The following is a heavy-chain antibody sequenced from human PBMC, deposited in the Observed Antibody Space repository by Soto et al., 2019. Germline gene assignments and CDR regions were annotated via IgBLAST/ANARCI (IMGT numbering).Heavy chain of an antibody. J-gene: IGHJ4*02. CDR2: IDGSGTTK. D-gene: IGHD3-10*01. CDR3: ARGFGRLNY. V-gene: IGHV3-48*03. Sequence: EVQLLESGGGLVQPGGSLRLSCGVSGFTFNDFEMNWVRQAPGKGLEWLAYIDGSGTTKKYADSVRGRFTISRDNPNNSLFLQMSRLSAADTAIYYCARGFGRLNYWGQGTLVSVSS. CDR1: GFTFNDFE.